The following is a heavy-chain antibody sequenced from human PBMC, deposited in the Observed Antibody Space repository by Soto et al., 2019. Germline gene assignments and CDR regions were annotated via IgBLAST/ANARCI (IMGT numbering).Heavy chain of an antibody. D-gene: IGHD2-15*01. Sequence: QLQLVESGGGVVQPGTSLRLSCTASGSTFSNYIMHWVRQAPGKGLDWVAFISYDGSNKDYADSVEGRFTISRDNSKITLYLQLSSLRPEDTAVYYCAGGDNYYALGVWGQGTTVTVSS. CDR2: ISYDGSNK. V-gene: IGHV3-30-3*01. CDR3: AGGDNYYALGV. J-gene: IGHJ6*02. CDR1: GSTFSNYI.